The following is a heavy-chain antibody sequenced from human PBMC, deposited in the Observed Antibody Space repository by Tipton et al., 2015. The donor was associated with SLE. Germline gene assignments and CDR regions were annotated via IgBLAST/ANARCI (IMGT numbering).Heavy chain of an antibody. J-gene: IGHJ4*02. CDR1: GGSISSHY. CDR2: IYNSGNT. Sequence: TLSLTCTVSGGSISSHYWSWIRQPPGKGLEWIGNIYNSGNTNYNPSLKSRVTISVDTSKNQFSLKLRSVTAADTAVYYCARHAIVVVVPAYCFDYWGQGTLVTVSS. D-gene: IGHD2-15*01. CDR3: ARHAIVVVVPAYCFDY. V-gene: IGHV4-59*08.